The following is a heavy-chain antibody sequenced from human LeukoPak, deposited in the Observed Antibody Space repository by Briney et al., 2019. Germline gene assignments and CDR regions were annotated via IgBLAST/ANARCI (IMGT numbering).Heavy chain of an antibody. CDR2: IYYSGST. Sequence: SETLSLTCTVSGGSISSSSYYWGWIRQPPGKGLEWIGSIYYSGSTYYNPSLKSRVTISVDTSKNQFSLKLSSVTAADTAVYYCASQGKSAFDIWGQGTMVTVSS. CDR3: ASQGKSAFDI. J-gene: IGHJ3*02. V-gene: IGHV4-39*07. CDR1: GGSISSSSYY.